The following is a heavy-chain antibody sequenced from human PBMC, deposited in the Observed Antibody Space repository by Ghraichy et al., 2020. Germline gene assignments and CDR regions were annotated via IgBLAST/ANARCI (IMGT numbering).Heavy chain of an antibody. Sequence: GGSLRLSCAASGFTLSSYSMSWVRQAPGKGLEWVSTISGNSNNVYYADSVKGRFTFSRDISKNTLFLQMNSLRAEDTAIYYCAKRGWLHGQQKSDPLYYFDYWGQGTLVTVSS. J-gene: IGHJ4*02. D-gene: IGHD5-24*01. CDR1: GFTLSSYS. CDR3: AKRGWLHGQQKSDPLYYFDY. V-gene: IGHV3-23*01. CDR2: ISGNSNNV.